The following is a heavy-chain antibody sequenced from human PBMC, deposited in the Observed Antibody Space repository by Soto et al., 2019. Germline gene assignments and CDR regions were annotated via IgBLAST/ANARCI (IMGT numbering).Heavy chain of an antibody. CDR1: GGSIRSYY. D-gene: IGHD3-22*01. CDR3: ARRYYDSSGYCQFDY. V-gene: IGHV4-59*01. Sequence: SETLSLTCTVSGGSIRSYYWSWIRQPPGKGLEWIGYIYHSGDTNYNPSLKSRVTISVDTSKNQFSLKLSSVTAADTAVYYCARRYYDSSGYCQFDYRGQGALVTAPQ. CDR2: IYHSGDT. J-gene: IGHJ4*02.